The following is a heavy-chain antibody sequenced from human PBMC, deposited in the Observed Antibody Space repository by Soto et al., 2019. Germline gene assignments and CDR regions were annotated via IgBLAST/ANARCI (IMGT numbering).Heavy chain of an antibody. J-gene: IGHJ4*02. CDR1: GFTFSRYG. Sequence: QVELGESGGGVVQPGRSLRLSCAASGFTFSRYGMHWVRQAPGKGLEWVAVISYDGNLAYYADSVKGRFTISRDNSKNTLYLQMNSLRTEDTAIYYCSKEGPITNWYFDYWGQGTLVTVSS. CDR3: SKEGPITNWYFDY. D-gene: IGHD1-1*01. CDR2: ISYDGNLA. V-gene: IGHV3-30*18.